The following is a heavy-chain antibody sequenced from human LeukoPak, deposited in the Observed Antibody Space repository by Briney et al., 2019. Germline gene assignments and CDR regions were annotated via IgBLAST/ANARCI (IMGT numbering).Heavy chain of an antibody. J-gene: IGHJ4*02. CDR2: IYSGGST. V-gene: IGHV3-53*01. CDR1: GFTFSSYA. CDR3: ARVRRYCSGGSCYSGNDY. D-gene: IGHD2-15*01. Sequence: GGSLRLSCAASGFTFSSYAMSWVRQAPGKGLEWVSVIYSGGSTYYADSVKGRFTISRDNSKNTLYLQMNSLRAEDTAVYYCARVRRYCSGGSCYSGNDYWGQGTLVTVSS.